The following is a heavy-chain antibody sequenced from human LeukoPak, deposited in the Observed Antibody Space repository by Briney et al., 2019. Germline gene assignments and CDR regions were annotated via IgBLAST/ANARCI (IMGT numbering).Heavy chain of an antibody. CDR3: ARFAAGGSYYYYMDV. CDR1: GFTVSATY. CDR2: IFRTGNI. V-gene: IGHV3-66*01. Sequence: GGSLRLSCAASGFTVSATYIGWVRQAPGKGLDWVSVIFRTGNIFYADSVRGRFSISRDNAKNSLYLQMNSLRADDTAVYYCARFAAGGSYYYYMDVWGKGTTVTVSS. D-gene: IGHD6-25*01. J-gene: IGHJ6*03.